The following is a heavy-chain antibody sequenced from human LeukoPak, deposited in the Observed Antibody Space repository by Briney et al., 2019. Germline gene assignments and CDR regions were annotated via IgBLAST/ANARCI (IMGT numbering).Heavy chain of an antibody. Sequence: SETLSLTCTVSGGSISSYYWSWIRQPPGKGLEWIGYIYYSGSTNYNPSLKSRATISVDTSKNQFSLKLSSVTAADTAVYYCAMRRITTISAFDIWGQGTMVTVSS. V-gene: IGHV4-59*12. D-gene: IGHD3-22*01. CDR2: IYYSGST. CDR3: AMRRITTISAFDI. CDR1: GGSISSYY. J-gene: IGHJ3*02.